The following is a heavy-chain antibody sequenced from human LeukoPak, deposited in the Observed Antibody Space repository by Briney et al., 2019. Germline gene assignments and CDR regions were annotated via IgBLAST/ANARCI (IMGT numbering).Heavy chain of an antibody. Sequence: SETLSLTCSVSGGSISSYYWSWIRQPPGKGLEWIGSIYYSGSTYYNPSLKSRVTISVDTSKNQFSLKLSSVTAADTAVYYCARLPTGYFDYWGQGTLVTVSS. CDR1: GGSISSYY. D-gene: IGHD1-1*01. CDR3: ARLPTGYFDY. J-gene: IGHJ4*02. CDR2: IYYSGST. V-gene: IGHV4-59*05.